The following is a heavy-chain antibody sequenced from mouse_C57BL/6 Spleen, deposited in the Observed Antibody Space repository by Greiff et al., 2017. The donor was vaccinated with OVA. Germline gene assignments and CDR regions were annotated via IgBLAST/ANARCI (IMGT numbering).Heavy chain of an antibody. CDR3: SYGSSSPWFAY. J-gene: IGHJ3*01. V-gene: IGHV1-64*01. CDR1: GYTFTSYW. D-gene: IGHD1-1*01. CDR2: IHPNSGST. Sequence: QVQLQQPGAELVKPGASVKLSCKASGYTFTSYWMHWVKQRPGQGLEWIGMIHPNSGSTNYNEKFKSKATLTVDKSSSTAYMQLSSLTSEDSAVYYCSYGSSSPWFAYWGQGTLVTVSA.